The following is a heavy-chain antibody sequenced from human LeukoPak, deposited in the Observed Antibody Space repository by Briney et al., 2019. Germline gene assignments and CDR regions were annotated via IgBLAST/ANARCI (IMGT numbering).Heavy chain of an antibody. J-gene: IGHJ4*02. D-gene: IGHD3-9*01. CDR1: GGSISGSTSY. CDR2: IFHRGTT. V-gene: IGHV4-39*01. Sequence: SETLSLTCSVSGGSISGSTSYWGWIRQPPGEGLEWIGNIFHRGTTYHNPSLKSRVTISVDTSKNQFSLKLSSVTAADTAVYYCTRVRYFDWLLSTPTHFDYWGQGTLVTVSS. CDR3: TRVRYFDWLLSTPTHFDY.